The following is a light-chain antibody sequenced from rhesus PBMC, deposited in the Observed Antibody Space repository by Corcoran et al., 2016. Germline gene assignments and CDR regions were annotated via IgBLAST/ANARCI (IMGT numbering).Light chain of an antibody. J-gene: IGKJ3*01. CDR2: KVP. V-gene: IGKV2-62*02. CDR1: QSLVHSDGNTY. CDR3: GQGTKVPFT. Sequence: DVVMTQSPLSLPITPGQPASISCRSSQSLVHSDGNTYLSWYQQKPGQPPRLLIYKVPNRYSGAPDRFSGSGAGTDFTLKISRVCAEDVGVYYCGQGTKVPFTFGPGTKLDIK.